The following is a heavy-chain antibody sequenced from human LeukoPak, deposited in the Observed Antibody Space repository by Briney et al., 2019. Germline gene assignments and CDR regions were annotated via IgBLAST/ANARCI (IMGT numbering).Heavy chain of an antibody. D-gene: IGHD3-22*01. CDR3: ARATTYYYDSSVGY. CDR1: GFTFSSYG. V-gene: IGHV3-30*02. CDR2: IRYDGSNK. J-gene: IGHJ4*02. Sequence: SGGSLRLSCAASGFTFSSYGMHWVRQAPGKGLEWVAFIRYDGSNKYYADSVKGRFTISRDNSKNTLYLQMNSLRAEDTAVYYCARATTYYYDSSVGYWGQGTLVTVSS.